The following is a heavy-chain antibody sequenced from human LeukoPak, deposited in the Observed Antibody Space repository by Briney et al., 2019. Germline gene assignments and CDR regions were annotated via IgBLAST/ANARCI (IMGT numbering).Heavy chain of an antibody. D-gene: IGHD1-26*01. CDR2: IYYSGST. V-gene: IGHV4-59*11. CDR1: GGSISSHY. Sequence: SETLSLTCTVSGGSISSHYWSWIRQPPGKGLEWIGYIYYSGSTNYNPSLKSRVTISVDTSKDQFSLKLSSVTAADTAVYYCARGGRYYDLFDPWGQGTLVTVSS. CDR3: ARGGRYYDLFDP. J-gene: IGHJ5*02.